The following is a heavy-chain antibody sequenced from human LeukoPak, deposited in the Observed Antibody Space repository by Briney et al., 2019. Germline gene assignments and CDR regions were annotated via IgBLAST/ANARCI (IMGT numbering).Heavy chain of an antibody. Sequence: HPGGSLRLSCAASGFTFSSYAMSWVRQAPGKGLEWVSVISGGGGSTYYADSVKGRFTISRDNSKNTLYLQMNSLRAEDTAVYYCAKAPHYDILTGYYPHYYYYYYMDVWGKGTTVTVSS. CDR1: GFTFSSYA. D-gene: IGHD3-9*01. CDR2: ISGGGGST. CDR3: AKAPHYDILTGYYPHYYYYYYMDV. V-gene: IGHV3-23*01. J-gene: IGHJ6*03.